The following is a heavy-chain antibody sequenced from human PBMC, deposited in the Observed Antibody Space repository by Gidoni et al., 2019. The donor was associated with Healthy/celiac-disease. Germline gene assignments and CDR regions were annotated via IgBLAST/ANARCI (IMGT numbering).Heavy chain of an antibody. D-gene: IGHD2-15*01. CDR2: ISSNGGST. J-gene: IGHJ3*02. Sequence: EVQLVESGGGLVQPGGSLRLSCSASGFTFSSYAMHWVRQAPGKGLEYVSAISSNGGSTYYADSVKGRFTISRDNSKNTLYLQMSSLRAEDTAVYYCVKDRGVAATLAPGAYIWGQGTMVTVSS. CDR3: VKDRGVAATLAPGAYI. CDR1: GFTFSSYA. V-gene: IGHV3-64D*06.